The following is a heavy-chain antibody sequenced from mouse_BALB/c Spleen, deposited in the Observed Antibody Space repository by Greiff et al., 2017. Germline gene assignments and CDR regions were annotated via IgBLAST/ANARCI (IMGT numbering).Heavy chain of an antibody. CDR3: TRLGMAGAMDY. D-gene: IGHD2-3*01. V-gene: IGHV1S22*01. J-gene: IGHJ4*01. CDR1: GYTFTSYW. Sequence: LQQPGSELVRPGASVKLSCKASGYTFTSYWMHWVKQRHGQGLEWIGNIYPGSGSTNYDEKFKSKGTLTVDTSSSTAYMHLSSLTSEDSAVYYCTRLGMAGAMDYWGQGTSVTVSS. CDR2: IYPGSGST.